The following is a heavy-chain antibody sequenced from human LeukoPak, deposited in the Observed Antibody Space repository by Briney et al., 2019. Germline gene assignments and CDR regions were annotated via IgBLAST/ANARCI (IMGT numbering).Heavy chain of an antibody. V-gene: IGHV1-69*06. CDR2: IIPIFGTA. D-gene: IGHD4-17*01. Sequence: ASVKVSCKASGYTFISYGISWVRQAPGQGLEWMGGIIPIFGTANYAQKFQGRVTITADKSTSTAYMELSSLRSEDTAVYYCARDGDPRGPWDGDYPLYQLFNWGQGTLVTVSS. CDR3: ARDGDPRGPWDGDYPLYQLFN. J-gene: IGHJ4*02. CDR1: GYTFISYG.